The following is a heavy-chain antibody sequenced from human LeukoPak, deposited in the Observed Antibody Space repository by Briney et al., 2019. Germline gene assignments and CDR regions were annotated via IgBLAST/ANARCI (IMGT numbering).Heavy chain of an antibody. J-gene: IGHJ3*02. CDR3: ARDHAYAFDI. Sequence: PGGSLRLSCAASGFAFSTYSMNWVRQAPGKGLEWISYINSDASATYYADSVKGRFAISRDNAKNSLSLQMNSLRDEDTGVYYCARDHAYAFDIWGQGTMVTVSS. CDR2: INSDASAT. V-gene: IGHV3-48*02. D-gene: IGHD2-2*01. CDR1: GFAFSTYS.